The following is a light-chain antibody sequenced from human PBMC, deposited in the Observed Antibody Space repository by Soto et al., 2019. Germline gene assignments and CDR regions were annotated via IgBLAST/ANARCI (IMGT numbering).Light chain of an antibody. Sequence: EIVLTQSPGTLSLSPVEGATLSCRASQSISSSYLSWYQQKPGQAPRLLIYGASSRATGIPDRFSGSGSGTDFTLTIRRLEPEDFAVYYCQQYGSSYPWTFGQGTKVDIK. CDR2: GAS. V-gene: IGKV3-20*01. J-gene: IGKJ1*01. CDR3: QQYGSSYPWT. CDR1: QSISSSY.